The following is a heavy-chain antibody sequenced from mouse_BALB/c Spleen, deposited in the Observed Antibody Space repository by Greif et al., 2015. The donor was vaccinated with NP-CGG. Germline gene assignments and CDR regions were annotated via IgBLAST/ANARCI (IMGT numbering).Heavy chain of an antibody. CDR3: ARVHYDGYPWFAY. CDR1: GFTFSSFG. CDR2: ISSGSSTI. D-gene: IGHD2-3*01. Sequence: EVQLQQSGGGLVQPGGSRKLSCAASGFTFSSFGMHWVRQAPEKGLEWVAYISSGSSTIYYADTVKGRFTISRDNPKNTLFLQMTSLRSEDTAMYYCARVHYDGYPWFAYWGQGTLVTVSA. V-gene: IGHV5-17*02. J-gene: IGHJ3*01.